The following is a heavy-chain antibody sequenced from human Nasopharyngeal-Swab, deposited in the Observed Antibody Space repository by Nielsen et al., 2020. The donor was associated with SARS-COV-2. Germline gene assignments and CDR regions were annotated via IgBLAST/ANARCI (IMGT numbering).Heavy chain of an antibody. CDR1: GGTFSSYA. J-gene: IGHJ4*02. CDR3: ARGRYDSSGSGDY. Sequence: SVTVSCKASGGTFSSYAISWVRQAPGQGLEWMGGIIPIFGTANYAQKFQGRVTITADESTSTAYMELSSLSSEDTAVYYCARGRYDSSGSGDYWGQGTLVTVSS. CDR2: IIPIFGTA. V-gene: IGHV1-69*13. D-gene: IGHD3-22*01.